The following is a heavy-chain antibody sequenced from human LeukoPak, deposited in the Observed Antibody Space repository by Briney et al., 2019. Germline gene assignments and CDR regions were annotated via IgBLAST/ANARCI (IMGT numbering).Heavy chain of an antibody. Sequence: PGGSLRLSCTGTGFTFSDYWMDWVRQAPGKGLEWVANINQAGTDAYYVDSVKGRFTISRDNAKNLLFLQMNSLRAEGTAVYYCGRGDPEYWGQGALVTVSS. CDR2: INQAGTDA. J-gene: IGHJ4*02. V-gene: IGHV3-7*01. D-gene: IGHD1-14*01. CDR3: GRGDPEY. CDR1: GFTFSDYW.